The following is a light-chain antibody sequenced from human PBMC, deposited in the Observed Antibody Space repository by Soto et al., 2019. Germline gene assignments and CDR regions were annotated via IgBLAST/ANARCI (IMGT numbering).Light chain of an antibody. Sequence: EVVLTQSPDILSLSPGERATLSCRTSHIVDSYVAWYQQKPGQAPRLLIYDASNRVTGIPTRFSGSGSGTDFTLTISSREPEDFAVYYCQQRKHWPPLTFGGGTKVEIK. CDR3: QQRKHWPPLT. CDR1: HIVDSY. CDR2: DAS. J-gene: IGKJ4*01. V-gene: IGKV3-11*01.